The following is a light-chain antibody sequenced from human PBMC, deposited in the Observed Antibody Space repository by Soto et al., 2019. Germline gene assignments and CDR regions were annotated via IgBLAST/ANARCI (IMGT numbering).Light chain of an antibody. CDR1: QGIRND. CDR2: EAS. V-gene: IGKV1-17*02. J-gene: IGKJ1*01. CDR3: QQYDGYSRT. Sequence: DIQMTQSPSSLSASVGDRVTITCRASQGIRNDLGWYQQRPGKAPKLMIYEASTLETGVPSRFSGSGSGTEFTLTINNLQPDDFATYYCQQYDGYSRTFGQGTKVDIK.